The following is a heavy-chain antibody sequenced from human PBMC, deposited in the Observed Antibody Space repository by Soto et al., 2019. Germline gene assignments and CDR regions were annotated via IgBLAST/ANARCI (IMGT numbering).Heavy chain of an antibody. D-gene: IGHD3-22*01. Sequence: RLSCAASGFTFSSYSMNWVRQAPGKGLEWVSYISSSSSTIYYADSVKGRFTISRDNAKNSLYLQMNSLRDEDTAVYYCARDLTMIVVVDDAFDIWGQGTMVTVSS. CDR1: GFTFSSYS. CDR3: ARDLTMIVVVDDAFDI. V-gene: IGHV3-48*02. J-gene: IGHJ3*02. CDR2: ISSSSSTI.